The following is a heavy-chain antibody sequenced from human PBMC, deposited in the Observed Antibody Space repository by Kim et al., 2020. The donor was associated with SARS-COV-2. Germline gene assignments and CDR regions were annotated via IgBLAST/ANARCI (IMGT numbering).Heavy chain of an antibody. CDR1: GLTFSSYE. CDR3: ARVLVKYSGYDSPGMDV. V-gene: IGHV3-48*03. CDR2: ISSSGSI. J-gene: IGHJ6*02. D-gene: IGHD5-12*01. Sequence: LSLTCAASGLTFSSYEMNWVRQAPGKGLEWVSYISSSGSIYYADSVKGRFTISRDNAKNSLYLQMNSLRAEDTAVYYCARVLVKYSGYDSPGMDVWGQGTTVTVSS.